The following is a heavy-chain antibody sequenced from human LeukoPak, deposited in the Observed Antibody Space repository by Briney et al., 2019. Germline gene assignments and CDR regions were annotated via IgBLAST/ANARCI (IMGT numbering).Heavy chain of an antibody. Sequence: SETLSLTCTVSGGSISSYYWSWIRQPPGKGLERIGYIYYSGSTNYNPSLKSRVTISVDTSKNQFSLKLSSVTAADTAVYYCARDRAGNFDYWGQGTLVTVSS. J-gene: IGHJ4*02. D-gene: IGHD6-13*01. CDR3: ARDRAGNFDY. V-gene: IGHV4-59*01. CDR1: GGSISSYY. CDR2: IYYSGST.